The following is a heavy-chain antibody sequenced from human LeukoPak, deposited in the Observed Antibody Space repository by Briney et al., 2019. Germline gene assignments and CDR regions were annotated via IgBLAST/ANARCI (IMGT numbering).Heavy chain of an antibody. V-gene: IGHV4-30-4*01. CDR1: GGSISSVGYD. CDR2: IYYSGSP. J-gene: IGHJ5*02. D-gene: IGHD5-18*01. Sequence: SQTLSLTCTVYGGSISSVGYDWGWIRQPPGKGQEWIGYIYYSGSPYYHPSFKSRVTISVDTSKNQSSLKLSSVTATATAVYYCARVRYSHLDPRGQGTLVTVSS. CDR3: ARVRYSHLDP.